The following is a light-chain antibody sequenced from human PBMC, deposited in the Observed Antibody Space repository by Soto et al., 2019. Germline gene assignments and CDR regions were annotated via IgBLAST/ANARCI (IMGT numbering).Light chain of an antibody. J-gene: IGLJ2*01. CDR2: EVS. CDR3: SSYTSSSTVV. V-gene: IGLV2-14*01. CDR1: SSDVCGYNY. Sequence: QYVLTQPASVSGSPGQSITISCTGTSSDVCGYNYVSWYQQHPGKAPKLMIYEVSNRPSGVSNRFSGSKSGNTASLTISGLQAEDEADYYCSSYTSSSTVVFGGGTKVTVL.